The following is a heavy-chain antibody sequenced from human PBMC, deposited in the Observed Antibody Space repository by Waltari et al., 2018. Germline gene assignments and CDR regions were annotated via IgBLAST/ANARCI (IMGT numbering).Heavy chain of an antibody. CDR3: ARDQYGESFYYAMNV. Sequence: QEKLVESGGGVVQSGRSLQLSCEASGFSFTTYGMHWVRQAPGKGLEGVAIIWYDGSKKYYADSVKGRFDISRDNSRNTLYLQMDSLRAEDTAVYFCARDQYGESFYYAMNVWGQGTAVTVSS. CDR2: IWYDGSKK. CDR1: GFSFTTYG. J-gene: IGHJ6*02. D-gene: IGHD1-26*01. V-gene: IGHV3-33*01.